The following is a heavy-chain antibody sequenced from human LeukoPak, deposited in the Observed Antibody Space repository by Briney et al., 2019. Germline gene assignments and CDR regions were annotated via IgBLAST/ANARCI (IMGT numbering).Heavy chain of an antibody. CDR2: INSDGSST. CDR1: GFTFSSYW. CDR3: AKDRWYYDSSGYPYFDY. D-gene: IGHD3-22*01. V-gene: IGHV3-74*01. Sequence: QPGGSLRLSCAASGFTFSSYWLHWVRQAPGKGLVWVSRINSDGSSTSYADSVKGRFTISRDNAKNMLYLQMNSLRAEDTAVYYCAKDRWYYDSSGYPYFDYWGQGTLVTVSS. J-gene: IGHJ4*02.